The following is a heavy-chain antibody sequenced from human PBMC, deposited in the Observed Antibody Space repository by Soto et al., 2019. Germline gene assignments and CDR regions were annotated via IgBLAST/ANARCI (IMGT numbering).Heavy chain of an antibody. D-gene: IGHD3-16*02. CDR1: GFTFSSYA. CDR2: ISSNGGST. V-gene: IGHV3-64D*08. Sequence: GGSLRLSCSASGFTFSSYAMHWVRQAPGKGLEYVSAISSNGGSTYYADSVKGRFTISRDNSKNTLYLQMSSLRAEDTAVYYCVKDRSYYDYVWGSYRGDFDYWGQGTLVTVSS. J-gene: IGHJ4*02. CDR3: VKDRSYYDYVWGSYRGDFDY.